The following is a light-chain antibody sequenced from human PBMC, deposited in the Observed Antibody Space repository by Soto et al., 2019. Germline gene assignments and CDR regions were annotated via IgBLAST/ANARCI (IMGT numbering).Light chain of an antibody. Sequence: EIVMTQSPATLSVSPGERATLSCRASQSVSSNLAWYQQKPGQAPRLLIYGASTRATGIPARFSGSGSGTEFTLTIRSLQSEDFAVYYCQQYNNWPWTFGQGTQVEIK. V-gene: IGKV3-15*01. J-gene: IGKJ1*01. CDR1: QSVSSN. CDR2: GAS. CDR3: QQYNNWPWT.